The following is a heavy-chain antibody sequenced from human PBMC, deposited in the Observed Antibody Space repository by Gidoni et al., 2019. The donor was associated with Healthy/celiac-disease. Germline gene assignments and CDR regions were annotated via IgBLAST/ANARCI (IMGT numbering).Heavy chain of an antibody. CDR1: GYTFTSYD. J-gene: IGHJ5*02. CDR3: ARGRRSSGWYWFDP. D-gene: IGHD6-19*01. Sequence: QVQLVQSGAEVKKPGASVKVSCKASGYTFTSYDINWVRQATGQGLEWMGWMNPNSGNTGYAQKFQGRVTMTRNTSISTAYMELSSLRSEDTAVYYCARGRRSSGWYWFDPWGQGSLVTVSS. V-gene: IGHV1-8*01. CDR2: MNPNSGNT.